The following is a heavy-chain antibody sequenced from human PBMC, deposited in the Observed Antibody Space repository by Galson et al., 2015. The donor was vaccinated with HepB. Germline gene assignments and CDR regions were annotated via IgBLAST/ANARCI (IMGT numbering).Heavy chain of an antibody. CDR3: ARSGWLRSNWFDP. CDR2: IYSGGST. J-gene: IGHJ5*02. D-gene: IGHD5-12*01. Sequence: SLRLSCAASGFTVSSNYMSWVRQAPGKGLEWVSVIYSGGSTYYADSVKGRFTISRDNSKSTLYLQMNSLRAEDTAVYYCARSGWLRSNWFDPWGQGTLVTVSS. CDR1: GFTVSSNY. V-gene: IGHV3-66*01.